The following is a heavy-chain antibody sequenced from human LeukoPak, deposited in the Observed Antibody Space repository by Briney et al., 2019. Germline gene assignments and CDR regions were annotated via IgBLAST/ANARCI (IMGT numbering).Heavy chain of an antibody. CDR1: GFTFSSYA. CDR3: AREEVDVQLGKDY. V-gene: IGHV3-30-3*01. Sequence: GGSLRLSCAASGFTFSSYAMHWVRQAPGKGLEWVAVISYDGSNKYYADSVKGRFTISRDNSKNTLYLQMNNLRAEDTAVYYCAREEVDVQLGKDYWGQGTLVTVSS. D-gene: IGHD6-6*01. CDR2: ISYDGSNK. J-gene: IGHJ4*02.